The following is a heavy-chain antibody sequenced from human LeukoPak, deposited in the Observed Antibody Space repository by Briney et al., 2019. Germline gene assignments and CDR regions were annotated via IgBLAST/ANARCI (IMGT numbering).Heavy chain of an antibody. J-gene: IGHJ4*02. D-gene: IGHD3-10*01. CDR3: VRERFHGSGAPKFDF. CDR2: INWNGSGA. V-gene: IGHV3-20*04. Sequence: GGSLRLSCAASGFTFDDYGMSWVRQVPGKGLEWVSGINWNGSGAGYADSVKGRFTISRDNAKNSLHLQVNSLRAEDTAVYYCVRERFHGSGAPKFDFWGQGTLVTVSS. CDR1: GFTFDDYG.